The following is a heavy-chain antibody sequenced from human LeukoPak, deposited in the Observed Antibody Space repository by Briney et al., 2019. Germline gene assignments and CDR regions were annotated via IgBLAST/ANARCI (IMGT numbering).Heavy chain of an antibody. CDR3: ARRITIFGVVTHDAFDI. D-gene: IGHD3-3*01. V-gene: IGHV3-66*04. CDR1: GFTVSSNY. CDR2: IYSGGST. Sequence: GGSLRLSCAASGFTVSSNYMSWARQAPGKGLEWVSVIYSGGSTYYADSVKGRFTISRDNSKNTLYLQMNSLRAEDTAVYYCARRITIFGVVTHDAFDIWGQGTMVTVSS. J-gene: IGHJ3*02.